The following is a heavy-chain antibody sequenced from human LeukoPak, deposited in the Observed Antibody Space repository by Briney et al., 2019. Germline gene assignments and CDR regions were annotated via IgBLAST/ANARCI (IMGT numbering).Heavy chain of an antibody. Sequence: SETLSLTCTVSGYSISSGYYWGWIRQPPGKGLEWIGSIYHSGSTYYNPSLKSRVTISVDTSKNQFSLKLSSVTAADTAVYYCARGLGYGDYDGVDYFDYWGQGTLVTVSS. D-gene: IGHD4-17*01. J-gene: IGHJ4*02. V-gene: IGHV4-38-2*02. CDR3: ARGLGYGDYDGVDYFDY. CDR1: GYSISSGYY. CDR2: IYHSGST.